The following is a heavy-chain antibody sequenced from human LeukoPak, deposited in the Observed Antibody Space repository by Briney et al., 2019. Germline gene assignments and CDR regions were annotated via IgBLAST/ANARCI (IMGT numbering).Heavy chain of an antibody. D-gene: IGHD2-15*01. CDR3: ARAVLWVAARGRGVANWFDP. Sequence: GGSLRLSCAASGFTFSSYSMNWVRQAPGKGLEWVSSISSSSSYIYYADSVKGRFTISRDNAKNSLYLQMNSLRAEDTAVYCCARAVLWVAARGRGVANWFDPWGQGTLVTVS. V-gene: IGHV3-21*01. J-gene: IGHJ5*02. CDR2: ISSSSSYI. CDR1: GFTFSSYS.